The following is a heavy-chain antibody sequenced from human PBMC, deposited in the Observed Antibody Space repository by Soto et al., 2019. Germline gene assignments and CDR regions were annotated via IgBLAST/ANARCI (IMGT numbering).Heavy chain of an antibody. V-gene: IGHV1-3*01. CDR1: GSSLSTYV. D-gene: IGHD3-10*01. J-gene: IGHJ5*02. Sequence: QVQVVQSGAEVKQPGASVKISCQASGSSLSTYVVHWVRQAPGHGLEWMGWIKAATGNTKYSQPFQGRVTFTWDTSASTAYMDLSDLRSEDTAVYYWASETLVRATAFDPWGQGTRVTVSS. CDR3: ASETLVRATAFDP. CDR2: IKAATGNT.